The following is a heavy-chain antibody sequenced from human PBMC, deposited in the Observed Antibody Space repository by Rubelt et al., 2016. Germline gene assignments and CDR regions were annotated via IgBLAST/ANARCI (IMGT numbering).Heavy chain of an antibody. D-gene: IGHD3-16*01. V-gene: IGHV1-2*06. CDR3: AREGDYYYGMDV. J-gene: IGHJ6*02. Sequence: QVQLVQSGAEVKKPGASVKVSCKASGYTFTGYYMHWVRPAPGQGLEWMGRINPNSGGTNYAQSVQGRVTMTRDTSISTAYMELSRLRSDDTAVYYCAREGDYYYGMDVWGQGTTVTVSS. CDR1: GYTFTGYY. CDR2: INPNSGGT.